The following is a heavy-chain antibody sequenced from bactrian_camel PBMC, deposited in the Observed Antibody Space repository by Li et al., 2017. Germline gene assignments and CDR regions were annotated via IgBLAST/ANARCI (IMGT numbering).Heavy chain of an antibody. CDR3: AAQRAIDDCRYEYTD. J-gene: IGHJ4*01. CDR1: GYTFSRGC. V-gene: IGHV3S53*01. CDR2: IDNYGRP. D-gene: IGHD4*01. Sequence: VQLVESGGATEQAGGSLRLSCAASGYTFSRGCMGWFRQAPGKEREGVAVIDNYGRPTYADPAKGRFSISTQNAKKTGLLKLNNLKPEDTGVYYCAAQRAIDDCRYEYTDWGQGTQVTVS.